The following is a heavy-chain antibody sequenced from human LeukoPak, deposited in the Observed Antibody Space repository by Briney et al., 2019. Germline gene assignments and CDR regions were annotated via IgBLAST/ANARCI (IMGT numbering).Heavy chain of an antibody. J-gene: IGHJ4*02. D-gene: IGHD3-16*01. Sequence: TGGSLRLSCAASGFTFSSYWMSWVRQAPGKGLEWVVNIKQDGSEKYYVDSVKGRFTISRDNAKNSLYLQMNSLRAEDTAVYYCARGRPFMITFAPFDYWGQGTLVTVSS. V-gene: IGHV3-7*01. CDR1: GFTFSSYW. CDR2: IKQDGSEK. CDR3: ARGRPFMITFAPFDY.